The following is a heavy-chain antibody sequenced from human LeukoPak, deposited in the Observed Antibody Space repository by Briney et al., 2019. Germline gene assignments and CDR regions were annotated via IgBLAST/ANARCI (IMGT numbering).Heavy chain of an antibody. CDR2: INPSGGST. CDR3: AREPPPPIVVVPAAEGNNWFDP. V-gene: IGHV1-46*01. CDR1: GYAFTSYY. J-gene: IGHJ5*02. D-gene: IGHD2-2*01. Sequence: ASVKVSCKASGYAFTSYYMHWVRQAPGQGLEWMGIINPSGGSTSYAQKFQGRVTMTRDTSISTAYMELSRLRSDDTAVYYCAREPPPPIVVVPAAEGNNWFDPWGQGTLVTVSS.